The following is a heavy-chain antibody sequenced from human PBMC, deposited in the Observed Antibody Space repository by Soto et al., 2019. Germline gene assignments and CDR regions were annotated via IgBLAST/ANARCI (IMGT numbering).Heavy chain of an antibody. CDR3: ARDEATLYYYGSGSSTFDY. V-gene: IGHV1-18*01. CDR1: GYTFTSYG. J-gene: IGHJ4*02. D-gene: IGHD3-10*01. Sequence: ASVKVSCKASGYTFTSYGISWVRQAPGQGLEWMGRISAYNGNANYAQQLQGRVTMTTDTSTSTAYMELRSLRSDDTAVYYCARDEATLYYYGSGSSTFDYWGQGTLVTVSS. CDR2: ISAYNGNA.